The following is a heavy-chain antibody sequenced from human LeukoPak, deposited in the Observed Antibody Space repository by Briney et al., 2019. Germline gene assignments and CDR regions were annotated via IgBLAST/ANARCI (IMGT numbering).Heavy chain of an antibody. Sequence: GGSLRLSWAASGFTFSTYAMSWVRQAPGKGLEWVSAISGSGGSTYSADSVKGRFAISRDNSKNTLYLQMNSLRAEHTAVYYCAKHPLFSYGDYVGFDYWGQGTLVTVSS. V-gene: IGHV3-23*01. CDR1: GFTFSTYA. CDR2: ISGSGGST. J-gene: IGHJ4*02. D-gene: IGHD4-17*01. CDR3: AKHPLFSYGDYVGFDY.